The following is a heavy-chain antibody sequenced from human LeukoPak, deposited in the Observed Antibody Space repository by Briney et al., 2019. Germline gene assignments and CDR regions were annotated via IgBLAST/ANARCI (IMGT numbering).Heavy chain of an antibody. CDR1: GFSFNNYW. D-gene: IGHD6-6*01. V-gene: IGHV3-7*03. J-gene: IGHJ3*02. Sequence: GGSLRLSCAASGFSFNNYWMSWVRQAPGKGLEWVANIKQDGGNEKYYVDSVKGRFTISRDNAKNSLYLQMNSLRAEDTAVYYCARVYSSSSSKNAFDIWGQGTMVTVSS. CDR2: IKQDGGNEK. CDR3: ARVYSSSSSKNAFDI.